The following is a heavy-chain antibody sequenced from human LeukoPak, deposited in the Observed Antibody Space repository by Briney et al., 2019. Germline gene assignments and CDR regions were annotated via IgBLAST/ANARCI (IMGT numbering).Heavy chain of an antibody. J-gene: IGHJ5*02. CDR2: IDWDDDK. CDR1: GFSLSTSGMC. D-gene: IGHD7-27*01. CDR3: ARLTLTGETLGWFDP. Sequence: SGPALAKPTQTLTLTCTFSGFSLSTSGMCVSWIRQPPGKALEWLARIDWDDDKYYSTSLKTRLTISKDTSKNQVVLTMTNMDPVDTATYYCARLTLTGETLGWFDPWGQGTLVTVSS. V-gene: IGHV2-70*11.